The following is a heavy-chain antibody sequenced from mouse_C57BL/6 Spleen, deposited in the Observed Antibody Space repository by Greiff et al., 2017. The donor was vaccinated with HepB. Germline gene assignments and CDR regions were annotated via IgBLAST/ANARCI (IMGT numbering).Heavy chain of an antibody. D-gene: IGHD1-1*01. J-gene: IGHJ2*01. CDR2: IDPSDSYT. Sequence: QVQLQQSGAELVMPGASVKLSCKASGYTFTSYWMHWVKQRPGQGLEWIGEIDPSDSYTNYNQKFKGKSTLTVDKSSSTAYMQLSSLTSEDSAVYYCARGDYGSGRGYFDYWGQGTTLTVSS. CDR1: GYTFTSYW. CDR3: ARGDYGSGRGYFDY. V-gene: IGHV1-69*01.